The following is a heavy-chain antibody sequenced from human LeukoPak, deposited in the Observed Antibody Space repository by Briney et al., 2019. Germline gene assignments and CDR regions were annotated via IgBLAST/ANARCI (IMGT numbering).Heavy chain of an antibody. CDR2: IKTDGSEK. CDR1: GFTFSDYW. CDR3: ASYLYWWSGLGF. J-gene: IGHJ4*02. D-gene: IGHD2-8*02. V-gene: IGHV3-7*01. Sequence: PGGSLRLSCAASGFTFSDYWMTWVRQAPGKGLEWLANIKTDGSEKYYVDSVKGRFTISRDNANNSLYLQMNSLRVEDTAEYFCASYLYWWSGLGFWGQGTLVTVSS.